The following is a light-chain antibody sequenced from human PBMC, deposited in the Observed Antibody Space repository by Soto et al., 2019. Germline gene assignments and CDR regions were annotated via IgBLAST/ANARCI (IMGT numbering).Light chain of an antibody. Sequence: EIVLTQSPGTLSLSPGERATLSCRASQSVRSDYLAWYQQKPGQAPRLLIYGASSRATGIPDRFSGSGSGTDFTLTSSRLEPEDFAVYYWQLLGRSPSMCTFGQGTKLEIK. J-gene: IGKJ2*02. CDR1: QSVRSDY. CDR2: GAS. V-gene: IGKV3-20*01. CDR3: QLLGRSPSMCT.